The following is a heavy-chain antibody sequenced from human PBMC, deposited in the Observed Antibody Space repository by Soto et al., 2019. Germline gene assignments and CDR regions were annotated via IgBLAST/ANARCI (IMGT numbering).Heavy chain of an antibody. CDR2: MYDSGIT. D-gene: IGHD1-1*01. Sequence: QVQLQESGPGLVRPSEALSLTCTVSNGSISHYYWSWIRQSPGKGLEWIAYMYDSGITNYNPSLKSRVTISVDTSKNQFSLKLSSVTAADTATYYCAGGYLQLFDYWGQGILVTVSS. CDR1: NGSISHYY. V-gene: IGHV4-59*01. CDR3: AGGYLQLFDY. J-gene: IGHJ4*02.